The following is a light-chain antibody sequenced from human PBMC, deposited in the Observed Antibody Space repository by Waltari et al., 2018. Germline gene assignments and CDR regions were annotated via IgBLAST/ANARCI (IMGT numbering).Light chain of an antibody. CDR1: QSVVSN. V-gene: IGKV3-15*01. CDR2: GAS. CDR3: QQYDKWLWT. Sequence: EIVMTQSPATLSVSPGERATLSCRASQSVVSNLAWYQQKPGQAPALLIFGASTRAPAIPARFSGRGSGTEFTLTISSLQSEDFAVYFCQQYDKWLWTFGQGTTVEIK. J-gene: IGKJ1*01.